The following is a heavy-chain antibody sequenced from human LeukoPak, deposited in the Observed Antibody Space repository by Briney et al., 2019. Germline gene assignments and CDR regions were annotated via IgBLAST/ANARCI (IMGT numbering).Heavy chain of an antibody. D-gene: IGHD6-6*01. CDR3: ARDWGVSARPGYMDV. CDR1: GGPISSYY. V-gene: IGHV4-59*01. CDR2: LYYSGST. J-gene: IGHJ6*03. Sequence: SETLSLTCTVSGGPISSYYWSWIRQPPGKGLEWIGYLYYSGSTNYNPSLKSRVTISVDTSKNQFSLKLGSVTAADTAVYYCARDWGVSARPGYMDVWGKGTTVTVSS.